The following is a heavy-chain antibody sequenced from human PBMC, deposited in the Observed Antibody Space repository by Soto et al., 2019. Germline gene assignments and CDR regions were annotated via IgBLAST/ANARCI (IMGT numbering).Heavy chain of an antibody. CDR3: ARRHYGSYYWYYYYGMDV. V-gene: IGHV4-39*01. D-gene: IGHD1-26*01. J-gene: IGHJ6*02. CDR1: GGSISSSSYY. CDR2: IYYSGST. Sequence: SETLSLTCTVSGGSISSSSYYWGWIRQPPGKELEWIGSIYYSGSTYYNPSLKSRVTISVDTSKKQFSLKLSSVTAADTAVYYCARRHYGSYYWYYYYGMDVWGQGTTVT.